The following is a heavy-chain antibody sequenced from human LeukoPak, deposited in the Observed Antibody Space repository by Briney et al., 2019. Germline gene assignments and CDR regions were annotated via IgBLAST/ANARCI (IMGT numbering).Heavy chain of an antibody. V-gene: IGHV4-34*10. J-gene: IGHJ4*02. CDR3: AKTLNPPYCSSTSCYTFDY. CDR2: INHSGRP. CDR1: GGPLSAYY. D-gene: IGHD2-2*01. Sequence: SEPLSLTCAVYGGPLSAYYWSGIRQPPGKALEGLGEINHSGRPNFNRSLKSRITILVDTSRNQFCLKLSSVTAADTAVYYRAKTLNPPYCSSTSCYTFDYWGQGTLVTVSS.